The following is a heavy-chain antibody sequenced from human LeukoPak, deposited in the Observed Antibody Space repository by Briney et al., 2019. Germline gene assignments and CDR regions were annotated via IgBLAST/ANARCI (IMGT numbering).Heavy chain of an antibody. V-gene: IGHV3-7*01. Sequence: GGSLRLSCVASVFTFSTSWMDWVRHVPGKGLEWVANIKEDGSETYYVDSAKGRFTISRDNAKKSLYLQMDSLRVEDTAIYYCTKSLDYWGQGTLVTGSS. J-gene: IGHJ4*02. CDR1: VFTFSTSW. CDR3: TKSLDY. CDR2: IKEDGSET.